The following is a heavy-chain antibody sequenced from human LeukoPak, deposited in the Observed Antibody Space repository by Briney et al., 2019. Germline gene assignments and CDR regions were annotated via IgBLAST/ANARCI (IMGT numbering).Heavy chain of an antibody. V-gene: IGHV3-21*01. Sequence: GGSLRLSCAASGFTFSSYSMNWVRQAPGKGLEWVSSISSSSSYIYYADSVKGRFTISRDNAKNSLYLQMNSLRAEDTAVYYCAKIWFGLNVYYYYMDVWGKGTTVTVSS. CDR1: GFTFSSYS. J-gene: IGHJ6*03. CDR2: ISSSSSYI. D-gene: IGHD3-10*01. CDR3: AKIWFGLNVYYYYMDV.